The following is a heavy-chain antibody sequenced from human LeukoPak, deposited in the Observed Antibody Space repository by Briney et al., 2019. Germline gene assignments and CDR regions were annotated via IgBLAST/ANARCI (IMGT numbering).Heavy chain of an antibody. CDR3: ARGLDSIVVVPAAMPY. D-gene: IGHD2-2*01. Sequence: ASVKVSCKASGYTFTGYYMHWVRQAPGQGLEWMGWINRNSGGTNYAQKFQGRVTMTRDTSISTAYMELSRLRSDDTAVYYCARGLDSIVVVPAAMPYWGRGTLVTVSS. J-gene: IGHJ4*02. V-gene: IGHV1-2*02. CDR1: GYTFTGYY. CDR2: INRNSGGT.